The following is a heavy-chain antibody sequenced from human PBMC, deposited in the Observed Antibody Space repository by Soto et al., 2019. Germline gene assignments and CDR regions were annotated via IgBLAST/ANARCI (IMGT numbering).Heavy chain of an antibody. J-gene: IGHJ6*02. CDR1: GASINGGGYY. CDR2: IYYSGNT. CDR3: ARDPSYGVYSYYGMDV. Sequence: QVQLQESGPGLVKPSQTLSLTCTVSGASINGGGYYWSWIRQHPGKGLEWIGSIYYSGNTYYSPSLKSRVTISVDTSKNHFSLRLTSVTAADTAVYYCARDPSYGVYSYYGMDVWGQGTTVTVSS. V-gene: IGHV4-31*03. D-gene: IGHD4-17*01.